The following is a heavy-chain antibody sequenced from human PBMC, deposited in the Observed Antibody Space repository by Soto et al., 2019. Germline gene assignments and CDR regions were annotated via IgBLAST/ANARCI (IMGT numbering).Heavy chain of an antibody. D-gene: IGHD6-13*01. CDR1: GGSFSGYY. CDR2: INHSGST. CDR3: ATGRQYKRSSSWYGAKAAFDI. V-gene: IGHV4-34*01. Sequence: QVQLQQWGAGLLKPSETLSLTCAVYGGSFSGYYWSWIRQPPGKGLEWIGEINHSGSTNYNPSLKGRVPISVDTSKNQFSLNLSSVTAADTAVYYCATGRQYKRSSSWYGAKAAFDIWGQGTMVTVSS. J-gene: IGHJ3*02.